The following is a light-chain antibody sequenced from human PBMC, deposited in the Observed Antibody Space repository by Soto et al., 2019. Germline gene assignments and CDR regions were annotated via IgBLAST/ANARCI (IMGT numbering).Light chain of an antibody. Sequence: IVLPQSPGTLSLSPGERATLSCRASQSVSSSYLAWYQQKPGQAPRLLIYGASSRATGIPDRFSGSGSGTDFTLTISRLEPEDFAVYYCQHYGSSPWTFGQGTKVDI. CDR3: QHYGSSPWT. CDR1: QSVSSSY. V-gene: IGKV3-20*01. CDR2: GAS. J-gene: IGKJ1*01.